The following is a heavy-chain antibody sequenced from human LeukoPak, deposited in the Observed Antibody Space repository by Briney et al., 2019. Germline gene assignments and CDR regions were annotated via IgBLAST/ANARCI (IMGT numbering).Heavy chain of an antibody. J-gene: IGHJ4*02. CDR3: ARENYYDGSGYSRDFDY. V-gene: IGHV3-21*01. Sequence: PGGSLRLSCAASGFTFSTYSMTWVRQAPGKELEWVSAISSGSSYIYYADSVKGRFTISRDNAKNSLYLQMNSLSAEDTSIYYCARENYYDGSGYSRDFDYWGQGTLVTVSS. CDR1: GFTFSTYS. D-gene: IGHD3-22*01. CDR2: ISSGSSYI.